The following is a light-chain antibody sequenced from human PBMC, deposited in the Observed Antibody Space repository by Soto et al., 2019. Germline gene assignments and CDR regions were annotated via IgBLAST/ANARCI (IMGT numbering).Light chain of an antibody. CDR1: SSDVGSFNR. CDR2: DVN. V-gene: IGLV2-18*02. J-gene: IGLJ1*01. CDR3: SSFTNSDTYV. Sequence: QSALTQPPSVSGSPGQSVAISCTGTSSDVGSFNRVSWYQQSPGTAPKLMIYDVNNRPSGVPDRFSGSKSGNAASLTISGLQAEDESDYYCSSFTNSDTYVSGTGTKLTVL.